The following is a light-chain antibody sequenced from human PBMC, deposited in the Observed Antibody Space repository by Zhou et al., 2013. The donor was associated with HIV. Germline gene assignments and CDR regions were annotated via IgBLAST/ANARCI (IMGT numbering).Light chain of an antibody. CDR2: GNS. J-gene: IGLJ2*01. V-gene: IGLV1-40*01. CDR3: QSYDSSLTVV. Sequence: QSVLTQPPSVSGAPGQRVIISCTGSSSNIGAGYGVHWYQQFPGTAPKLLIYGNSNRPSGVPDRFSGSKSGTSASLAITGLQAEDEADYYCQSYDSSLTVVFGGGTRLTVL. CDR1: SSNIGAGYG.